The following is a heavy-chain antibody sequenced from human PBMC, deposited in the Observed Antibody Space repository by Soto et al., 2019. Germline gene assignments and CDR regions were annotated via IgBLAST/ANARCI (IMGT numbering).Heavy chain of an antibody. J-gene: IGHJ4*02. CDR1: GFTFSSYG. CDR3: AKGPGPTPSMVDFDY. Sequence: QVQLVESGGGVVQPGRSLRLSCAASGFTFSSYGMHWVRQAPGKGLEWVAVISYDGSNKYYADSVKGRFTISRDNSKNTLYLQMNSLRAEDTAVYYCAKGPGPTPSMVDFDYWGQGTLVTVSS. CDR2: ISYDGSNK. V-gene: IGHV3-30*18. D-gene: IGHD2-15*01.